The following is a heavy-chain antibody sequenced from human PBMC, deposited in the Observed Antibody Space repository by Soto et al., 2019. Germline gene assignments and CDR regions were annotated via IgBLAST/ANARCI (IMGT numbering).Heavy chain of an antibody. D-gene: IGHD2-2*01. V-gene: IGHV5-51*01. CDR3: ARHYCSSTSCYPVYYYYYGMDV. CDR2: IYPGDSDT. Sequence: PGESLKISCKGSGYSFTSYWIGWVRQMPGKGLEWMGIIYPGDSDTRYSPSFQGQVTISADKSISTVYLQWSSLKASDTAMYYCARHYCSSTSCYPVYYYYYGMDVWGQGTTVTVSS. J-gene: IGHJ6*02. CDR1: GYSFTSYW.